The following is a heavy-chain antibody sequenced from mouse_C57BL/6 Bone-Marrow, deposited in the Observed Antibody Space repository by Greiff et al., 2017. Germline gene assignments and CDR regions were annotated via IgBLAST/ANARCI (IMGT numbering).Heavy chain of an antibody. CDR1: GFTFSSYG. CDR2: ISSGGSYT. D-gene: IGHD2-3*01. CDR3: ARRGGYYVLYYFDY. V-gene: IGHV5-6*01. Sequence: EVKLVESRGDLVKPGGSLKLSCAASGFTFSSYGMSWVRQTPDKRLEWVATISSGGSYTYYPDSVKGRFTISRDNAKNTLYLQMSSLKSEDTAMYYCARRGGYYVLYYFDYWGQGTTLTVSS. J-gene: IGHJ2*01.